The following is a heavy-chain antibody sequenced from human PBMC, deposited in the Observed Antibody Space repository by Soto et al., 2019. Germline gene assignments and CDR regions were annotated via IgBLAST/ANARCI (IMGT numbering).Heavy chain of an antibody. Sequence: GGSLRLSCTASGFTFGDYAMSWVRQAPGKGLEWVGFIRSKAYGGTTEYAASVKGRFTISRDDSKSIAYLQMNSLKTEDTAVYYCTRDSYYDSSGYYRDYWGQGTLVTVSS. D-gene: IGHD3-22*01. CDR2: IRSKAYGGTT. CDR1: GFTFGDYA. J-gene: IGHJ4*02. CDR3: TRDSYYDSSGYYRDY. V-gene: IGHV3-49*04.